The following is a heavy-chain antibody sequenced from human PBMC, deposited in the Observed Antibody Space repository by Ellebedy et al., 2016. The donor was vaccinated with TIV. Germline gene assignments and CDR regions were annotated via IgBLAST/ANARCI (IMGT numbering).Heavy chain of an antibody. J-gene: IGHJ4*02. CDR1: GFTFSTYA. Sequence: GESLKISXAASGFTFSTYAMSWVRQAPGKGLEWVANIKQDGSEKYYVDSVKGRFTISRDSSENTLYLQMNSLRAEDTAVYYCARDAPGPDIVATIALYYFDYWGQGTLVTVSS. V-gene: IGHV3-7*01. D-gene: IGHD5-12*01. CDR3: ARDAPGPDIVATIALYYFDY. CDR2: IKQDGSEK.